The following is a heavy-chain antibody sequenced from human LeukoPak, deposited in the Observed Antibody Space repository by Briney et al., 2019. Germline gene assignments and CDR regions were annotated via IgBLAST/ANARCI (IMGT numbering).Heavy chain of an antibody. CDR3: ARDLAWGAFDY. CDR1: GFTFSSYD. J-gene: IGHJ4*02. CDR2: IGTAGDT. D-gene: IGHD7-27*01. Sequence: GGSLRLSCAASGFTFSSYDMHWVRQPTGKGLEWVSAIGTAGDTYYSHSVKGRFTISRDDSKNTLSLQMNSLRVEDTAVYYCARDLAWGAFDYWGQGTLVTVSS. V-gene: IGHV3-13*01.